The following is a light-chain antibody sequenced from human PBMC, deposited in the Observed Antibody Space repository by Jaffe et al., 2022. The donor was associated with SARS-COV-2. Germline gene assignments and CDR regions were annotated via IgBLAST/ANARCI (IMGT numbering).Light chain of an antibody. CDR2: AAS. J-gene: IGKJ1*01. V-gene: IGKV1-39*01. Sequence: DIQMTQSPSSLSAYVGDRVTITCRASQSISSSLNWYQQKPGKAPNLLIYAASSLQSGVPSRFSGSGSGTDFTLTISSLQPEDFATYYCQQSYSSPWTFGQGTKVEIK. CDR1: QSISSS. CDR3: QQSYSSPWT.